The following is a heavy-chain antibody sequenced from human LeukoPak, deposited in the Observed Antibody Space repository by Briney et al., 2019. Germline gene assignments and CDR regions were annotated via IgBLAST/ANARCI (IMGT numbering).Heavy chain of an antibody. D-gene: IGHD3-3*01. Sequence: ASVKVSCKASGYTFTGYYMHWVRQAPGQGLEWMGWINPNSGGTNYAQKFQGRVTMTRDTSISTAYMELSRLRSDDTAVYYCARGRTEWSSISPLEYWGQGTLVTVSS. CDR2: INPNSGGT. J-gene: IGHJ4*02. CDR1: GYTFTGYY. V-gene: IGHV1-2*02. CDR3: ARGRTEWSSISPLEY.